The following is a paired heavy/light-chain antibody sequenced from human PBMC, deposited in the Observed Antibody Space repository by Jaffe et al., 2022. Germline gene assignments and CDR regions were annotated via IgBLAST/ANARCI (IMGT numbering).Light chain of an antibody. CDR3: QQYAISPIT. Sequence: EIVLTQSPGTLSLSPGERATLSCRASQSVGSNYLTWYQQKPGQTPRLLIYAASSRATGIPDRFSGSGSGTDFTLTISSLEPEDFAVYYCQQYAISPITFGQGTRLEIK. V-gene: IGKV3-20*01. CDR1: QSVGSNY. J-gene: IGKJ5*01. CDR2: AAS.
Heavy chain of an antibody. CDR1: GFTFSTHG. J-gene: IGHJ4*02. V-gene: IGHV3-30*03. CDR2: ISSDGSKK. Sequence: QVQLVESGGGVVQPGTSLRLSCAASGFTFSTHGIHWVRQAPGKGLEWVAVISSDGSKKYYEDSVKGRFTISRDNSKNTLYLQMNSLRAEDTAVYYCAMGFYSNYFLFDHWGQGILVTVSS. CDR3: AMGFYSNYFLFDH. D-gene: IGHD4-4*01.